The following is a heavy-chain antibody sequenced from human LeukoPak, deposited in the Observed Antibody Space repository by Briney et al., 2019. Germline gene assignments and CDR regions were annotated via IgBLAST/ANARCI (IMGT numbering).Heavy chain of an antibody. CDR3: ARAFYGSGSYAKAHDY. CDR2: ISYDGSNK. V-gene: IGHV3-30-3*01. CDR1: GFTFSNYA. Sequence: PGRSLRLSCAASGFTFSNYAMHWVRQAPGKGLEWVAVISYDGSNKYYADSVKGRFTISRDNSENTLYLQMNSLRAEDTALYYCARAFYGSGSYAKAHDYWGQGTLVTVSS. J-gene: IGHJ4*02. D-gene: IGHD3-10*01.